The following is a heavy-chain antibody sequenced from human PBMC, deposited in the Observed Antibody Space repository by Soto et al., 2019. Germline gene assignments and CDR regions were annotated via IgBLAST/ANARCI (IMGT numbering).Heavy chain of an antibody. CDR1: GLTFSSYG. Sequence: PGVSLRLSCAASGLTFSSYGMHWIRQAPGKGVEWVAVIWYDGSNKYYADSVKGRFTISRDNSKNTLYLQMNSLRAEDTAVYYCASEMEDGLPSGSYYYGMEVWGRGTTVTVSS. J-gene: IGHJ6*02. V-gene: IGHV3-33*01. CDR3: ASEMEDGLPSGSYYYGMEV. CDR2: IWYDGSNK. D-gene: IGHD5-12*01.